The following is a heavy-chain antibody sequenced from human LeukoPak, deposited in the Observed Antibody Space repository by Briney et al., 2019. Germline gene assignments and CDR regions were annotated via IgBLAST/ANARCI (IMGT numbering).Heavy chain of an antibody. Sequence: SETLSLTCAVYGGSFSGYYWSWIRQPPGKGLEWIGEINHSGSTNYNPSLKSRVTISVDTSKNQFSLKLSSVTAADTDVYYCARTTIFGVVIKFDYWGQGTLVTVSS. V-gene: IGHV4-34*01. J-gene: IGHJ4*02. CDR2: INHSGST. CDR3: ARTTIFGVVIKFDY. D-gene: IGHD3-3*01. CDR1: GGSFSGYY.